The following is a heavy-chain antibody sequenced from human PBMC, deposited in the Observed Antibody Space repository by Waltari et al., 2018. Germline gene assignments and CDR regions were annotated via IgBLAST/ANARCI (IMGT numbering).Heavy chain of an antibody. V-gene: IGHV4-34*01. D-gene: IGHD6-13*01. CDR3: ARRPYSSSLYHPQWLRYYFDY. J-gene: IGHJ4*02. Sequence: QVQLQQWGAGLLKPSETLSLTCAVYGGSFSGYYWSWIRQPPGKGLEWIGELHHTGSTKHNPSLKSRVTISVDTSKNQFSLKLSSVTAAETAVYYCARRPYSSSLYHPQWLRYYFDYWGQGTLVTVSS. CDR1: GGSFSGYY. CDR2: LHHTGST.